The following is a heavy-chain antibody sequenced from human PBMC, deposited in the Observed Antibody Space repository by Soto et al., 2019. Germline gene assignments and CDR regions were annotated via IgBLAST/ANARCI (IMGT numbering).Heavy chain of an antibody. Sequence: EVQLVESGGDLVQPGGSLRLSCAASGFTFSLYWITWVRQPPGKGLEWVASIDQDGSEGHYADSVKGRFTISRDNAKSSLYLQMNSLRAEDTAMYFCARDRYGDYGNYYYYYGMDVWGQGTKVTVSS. CDR1: GFTFSLYW. CDR2: IDQDGSEG. D-gene: IGHD4-17*01. V-gene: IGHV3-7*03. J-gene: IGHJ6*02. CDR3: ARDRYGDYGNYYYYYGMDV.